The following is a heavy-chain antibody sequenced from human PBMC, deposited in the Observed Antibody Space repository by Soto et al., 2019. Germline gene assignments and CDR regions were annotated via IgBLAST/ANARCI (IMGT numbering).Heavy chain of an antibody. J-gene: IGHJ4*02. Sequence: SETLSLTCAVYGGSFSGYYWSWIRQPPGKGLEWIGEINHSGSTNYNPSLKSRVTISVDTSKNQSSLKLRSVTAADTAVYYCARQPRVVAATLHPFDYWGQGTLVTVSS. D-gene: IGHD2-15*01. CDR3: ARQPRVVAATLHPFDY. CDR2: INHSGST. V-gene: IGHV4-34*01. CDR1: GGSFSGYY.